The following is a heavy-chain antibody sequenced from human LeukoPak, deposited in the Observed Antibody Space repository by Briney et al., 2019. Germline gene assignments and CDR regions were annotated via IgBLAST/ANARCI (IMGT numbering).Heavy chain of an antibody. Sequence: GGSLRLPCAASGFTFSSYAMSWVRQAPGKGLEWVSAISGSGGSTYYADSVKGRFTISIDNSKNTLYLQMNSLRAEDTAVYYCAKRSSGYRFDYWGQGTLVTVSS. CDR3: AKRSSGYRFDY. CDR2: ISGSGGST. D-gene: IGHD3-22*01. V-gene: IGHV3-23*01. J-gene: IGHJ4*02. CDR1: GFTFSSYA.